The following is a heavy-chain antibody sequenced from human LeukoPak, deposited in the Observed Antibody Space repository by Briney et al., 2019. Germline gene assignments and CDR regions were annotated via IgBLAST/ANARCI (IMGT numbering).Heavy chain of an antibody. CDR1: GYTFTSYY. Sequence: ASVKVSCKASGYTFTSYYIHWVRQAPGQGLEWMGLIRPSGGTTLYAQQFQGRVTMTTDTSTSTVYMELSGLRSEDTAVYYCTTSIISGLLEYWGQGTLVTVSS. D-gene: IGHD2-21*02. CDR3: TTSIISGLLEY. CDR2: IRPSGGTT. J-gene: IGHJ4*02. V-gene: IGHV1-46*01.